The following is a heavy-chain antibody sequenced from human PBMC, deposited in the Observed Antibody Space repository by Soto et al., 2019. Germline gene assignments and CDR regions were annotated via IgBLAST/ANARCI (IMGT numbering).Heavy chain of an antibody. CDR1: GGTFGNYG. CDR3: ARDRYYDDTGLYYESAD. J-gene: IGHJ4*02. V-gene: IGHV1-69*01. D-gene: IGHD3-22*01. Sequence: QVQLVQAGAEVKKPGSSVKVSCKASGGTFGNYGISWVRQAPGQGLEGMGGIIPRLGLTKSAQRFQGRVTFTADESTNTAYMEMSSLRSEDSAVFYCARDRYYDDTGLYYESADWGQGTLVTVSS. CDR2: IIPRLGLT.